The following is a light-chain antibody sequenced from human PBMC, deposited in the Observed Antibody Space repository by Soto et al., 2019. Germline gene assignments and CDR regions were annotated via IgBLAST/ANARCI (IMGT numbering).Light chain of an antibody. V-gene: IGLV2-14*01. CDR3: SSYTSRNTLV. J-gene: IGLJ2*01. CDR1: SSDIGGYNY. Sequence: QSALTQPASVSGSPGQSISMSCTGSSSDIGGYNYVSWYQHHPGEAPKLLIYDVTNRPSGISHRFSASKSGSTASLTVSGLQAEDEADYYCSSYTSRNTLVFGGGTKLTVL. CDR2: DVT.